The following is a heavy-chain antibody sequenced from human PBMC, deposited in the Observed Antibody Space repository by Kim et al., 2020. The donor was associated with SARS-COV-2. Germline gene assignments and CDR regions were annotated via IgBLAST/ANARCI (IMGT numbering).Heavy chain of an antibody. D-gene: IGHD2-21*02. Sequence: SETLSLTCTVSGGSISSSSYYWGWIRQPPGKGLEWIGSIYYSGSTYYNPSLKSRVTISVDTSKNQFSLKLSSVTAADTAVYYCARARPFDCGGDCYSLAHSGDYFDYWGQGTLVTVSS. CDR3: ARARPFDCGGDCYSLAHSGDYFDY. CDR2: IYYSGST. J-gene: IGHJ4*02. V-gene: IGHV4-39*01. CDR1: GGSISSSSYY.